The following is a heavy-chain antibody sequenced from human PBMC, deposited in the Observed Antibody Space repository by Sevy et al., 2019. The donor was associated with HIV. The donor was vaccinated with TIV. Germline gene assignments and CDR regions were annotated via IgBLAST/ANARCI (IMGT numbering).Heavy chain of an antibody. CDR2: ISYDGSNK. CDR3: ARYEGLGGVGVYGMDV. V-gene: IGHV3-30*04. J-gene: IGHJ6*02. D-gene: IGHD3-16*01. Sequence: GGSLRLSCAASGFTFSSYAMHWVRQAPGKGLEWVAVISYDGSNKYYADSVKGRFTISRDNSKNTLYLKMNSLRAEDTAVYYCARYEGLGGVGVYGMDVWGQGTTVTVSS. CDR1: GFTFSSYA.